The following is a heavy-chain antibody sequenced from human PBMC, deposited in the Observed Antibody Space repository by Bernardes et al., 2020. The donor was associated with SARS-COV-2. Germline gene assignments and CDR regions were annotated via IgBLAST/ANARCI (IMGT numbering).Heavy chain of an antibody. CDR1: GFSLSTSVVG. V-gene: IGHV2-5*02. D-gene: IGHD2-2*01. J-gene: IGHJ5*02. Sequence: PPLVTPTQTLTLTFTFSGFSLSTSVVGVGWIRQPPGKALEWLALIYWADDKRYSPSLKSRLTITKDTSKNQVVLTMTNMDPVDTATYYCAHSTGAPVRYCSSTSCPNWFDPWGQGTLVTVSS. CDR2: IYWADDK. CDR3: AHSTGAPVRYCSSTSCPNWFDP.